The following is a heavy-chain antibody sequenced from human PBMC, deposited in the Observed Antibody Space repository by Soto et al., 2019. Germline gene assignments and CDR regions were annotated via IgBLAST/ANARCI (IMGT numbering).Heavy chain of an antibody. CDR2: IIPIFGTA. J-gene: IGHJ6*02. V-gene: IGHV1-69*13. CDR1: GGTFSSYA. Sequence: AVKVSCKASGGTFSSYAFSWVRQAPGQGLEWMGGIIPIFGTANYAQKFQGRVTITADESTSTAYMELSSLRSEDTAVYYCARDSLAATNNPATHYYGMDVWGQGTTVTVSS. D-gene: IGHD1-26*01. CDR3: ARDSLAATNNPATHYYGMDV.